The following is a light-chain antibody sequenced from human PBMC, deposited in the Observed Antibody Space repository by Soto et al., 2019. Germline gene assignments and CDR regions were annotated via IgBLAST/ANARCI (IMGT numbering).Light chain of an antibody. J-gene: IGLJ2*01. CDR2: NNN. Sequence: QSVLTQPPSASGTPGQRVTISCSGGSSNIGRNSVSWYQQVPGTAPKLIIFNNNERPSGIPGRFSGSKSGASASLAIVGLQSEDEADYFCASWDDNLNGPLLFGGGTKVTV. V-gene: IGLV1-44*01. CDR1: SSNIGRNS. CDR3: ASWDDNLNGPLL.